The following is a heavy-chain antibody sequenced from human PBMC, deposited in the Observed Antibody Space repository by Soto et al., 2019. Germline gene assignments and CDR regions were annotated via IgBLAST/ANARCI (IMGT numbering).Heavy chain of an antibody. J-gene: IGHJ6*02. D-gene: IGHD3-10*01. Sequence: LGESLKISCKGSGYSFTSYWISWVRQMPGKGLEWMGRIDPSDSYTNYSPSFQGHVTISADKSISTAYLQWSSLKASDTAMYYCALTYYYGSGSFPPLGMDVWGQGTTVTVSS. CDR1: GYSFTSYW. CDR2: IDPSDSYT. CDR3: ALTYYYGSGSFPPLGMDV. V-gene: IGHV5-10-1*01.